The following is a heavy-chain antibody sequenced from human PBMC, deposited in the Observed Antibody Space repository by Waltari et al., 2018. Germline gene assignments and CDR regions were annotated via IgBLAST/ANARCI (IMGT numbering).Heavy chain of an antibody. CDR1: GESFSDHF. J-gene: IGHJ3*01. CDR2: MNHRRSE. V-gene: IGHV4-34*01. CDR3: ARAPSFHYGIFSVPLTLDY. D-gene: IGHD3-3*02. Sequence: QVQLNQWGAGVLKPSETLSLTCAVYGESFSDHFWTWIRPPPGKGLEWIGHMNHRRSENYNPSLRNRVSISVDTSMNQFSLMMTSLTAADTGVYYCARAPSFHYGIFSVPLTLDYWSQGTMVIVSS.